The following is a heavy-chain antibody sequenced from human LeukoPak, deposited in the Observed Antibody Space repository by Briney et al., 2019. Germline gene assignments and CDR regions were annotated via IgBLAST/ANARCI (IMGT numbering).Heavy chain of an antibody. CDR3: AKYRSGIAAAGNYCGADAFDI. J-gene: IGHJ3*02. D-gene: IGHD6-13*01. Sequence: PGGSLRLSCAAAGFTFSSYAMNWVRQAPGKGLEWVSAISGSGGSTYYADSVKGRFTISRDNSKNTLYLQMNSLRAEDTAVYYCAKYRSGIAAAGNYCGADAFDIWGQGTMVTVSS. V-gene: IGHV3-23*01. CDR2: ISGSGGST. CDR1: GFTFSSYA.